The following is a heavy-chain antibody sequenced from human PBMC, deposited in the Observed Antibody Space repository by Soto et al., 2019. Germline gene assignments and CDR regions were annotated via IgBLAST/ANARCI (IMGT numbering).Heavy chain of an antibody. CDR3: ARERNHFDY. CDR1: GFTFGDCG. J-gene: IGHJ4*02. Sequence: GGSLRLSCSTSGFTFGDCGMTWFRQAPGKGLEWVSSISSSSSYIYYADSVKGRFTISRDNAKNSLYLQMNSLRAEDTAVYYCARERNHFDYWGQGTLVTVSS. CDR2: ISSSSSYI. V-gene: IGHV3-21*01.